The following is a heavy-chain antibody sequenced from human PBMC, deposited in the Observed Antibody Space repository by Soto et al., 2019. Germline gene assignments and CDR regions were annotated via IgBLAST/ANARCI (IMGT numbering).Heavy chain of an antibody. CDR3: ARANGGLYYFDY. CDR2: IGTAGDT. CDR1: GFTFSSYD. Sequence: EVQLVESGGGLVQPGGSLRLSCAASGFTFSSYDMHWVRQATGKGLEWVSAIGTAGDTYYPCSVKGRFTISRENAKNSLDLQMNSLRDGDTAGYYCARANGGLYYFDYWGQGTLVTVSS. V-gene: IGHV3-13*01. D-gene: IGHD3-10*01. J-gene: IGHJ4*02.